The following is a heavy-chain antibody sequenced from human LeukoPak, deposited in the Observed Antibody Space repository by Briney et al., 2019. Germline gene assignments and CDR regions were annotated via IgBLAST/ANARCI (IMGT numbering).Heavy chain of an antibody. Sequence: GGSLRLSCAASGITSSSYAMTWVRQAPGKGLEWVSTISGSTNGTYYADSVKGRFAISRDNSKNTLYLQLNSLRAEDTAVYYCANDFDYWGQGTLVTVSS. CDR2: ISGSTNGT. CDR1: GITSSSYA. CDR3: ANDFDY. J-gene: IGHJ4*02. V-gene: IGHV3-23*01.